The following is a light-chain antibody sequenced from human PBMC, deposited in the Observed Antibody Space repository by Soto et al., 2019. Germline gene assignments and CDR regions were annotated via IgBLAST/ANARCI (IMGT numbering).Light chain of an antibody. CDR3: SSYSSSPVV. CDR2: EVS. V-gene: IGLV2-14*01. CDR1: SSDVGGYNY. J-gene: IGLJ2*01. Sequence: QPVLTQPASVSGSPGQSITISCTGTSSDVGGYNYVSWYQQHPGKAPKLMIYEVSNRPSGVSNRFSGSKSGNTASLTISGLQAEDEADYYCSSYSSSPVVFGGGTKLTVL.